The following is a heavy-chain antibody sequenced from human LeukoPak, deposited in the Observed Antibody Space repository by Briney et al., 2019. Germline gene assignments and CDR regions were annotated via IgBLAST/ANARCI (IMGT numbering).Heavy chain of an antibody. Sequence: ASVKVSCKASGYTFTSHYMHWVRQAPGQGLEWMGIINPSGGSTSYAQKFQGRVTMTRDTSTGTVYMELSSLRSEDTAVYYCARDQTTVTSFDYWGQGTLVTVSS. J-gene: IGHJ4*02. CDR3: ARDQTTVTSFDY. CDR1: GYTFTSHY. D-gene: IGHD4-17*01. CDR2: INPSGGST. V-gene: IGHV1-46*01.